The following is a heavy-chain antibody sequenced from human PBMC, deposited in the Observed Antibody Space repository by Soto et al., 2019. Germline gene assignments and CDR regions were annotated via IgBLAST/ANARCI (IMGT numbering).Heavy chain of an antibody. CDR3: VRGQGHPTTIYYYMDV. CDR1: GFTFSSYS. D-gene: IGHD4-17*01. CDR2: ISSSSSYI. V-gene: IGHV3-21*01. J-gene: IGHJ6*03. Sequence: SGGSLRLSCAASGFTFSSYSMNWVRQAPGKGLEWVSSISSSSSYIYYADSVKGRFTISRDNAKNSLYLQMNSLRAEDTAVYYCVRGQGHPTTIYYYMDVWGKGTTVTVSS.